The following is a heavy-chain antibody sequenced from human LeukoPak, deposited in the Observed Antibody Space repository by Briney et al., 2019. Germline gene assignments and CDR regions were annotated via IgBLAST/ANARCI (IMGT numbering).Heavy chain of an antibody. CDR1: GFTFSSYA. J-gene: IGHJ4*02. CDR2: ISGSGGST. D-gene: IGHD6-19*01. CDR3: AKETNQAVAGALDY. V-gene: IGHV3-23*01. Sequence: GGSLRLSCAASGFTFSSYAMSWVRQAPGKGLEWVSAISGSGGSTYYADSVKGRSTISRDNSKNTLYLQMNSLRAEDTAVYYCAKETNQAVAGALDYWGQGTLVTVSS.